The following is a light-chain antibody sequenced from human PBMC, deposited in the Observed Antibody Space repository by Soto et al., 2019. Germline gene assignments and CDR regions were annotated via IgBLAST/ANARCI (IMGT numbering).Light chain of an antibody. CDR3: QQYRSYPLT. J-gene: IGKJ4*01. Sequence: DIQMTQSPSTLSASVADRVTIACRASQAISGYLAWYQRKPGKAPKLLIYDAANLQTGVSSRFSGSGSGTEFTLTINSLQPDDFATYYCQQYRSYPLTFGGGTKVEIK. CDR2: DAA. CDR1: QAISGY. V-gene: IGKV1-5*01.